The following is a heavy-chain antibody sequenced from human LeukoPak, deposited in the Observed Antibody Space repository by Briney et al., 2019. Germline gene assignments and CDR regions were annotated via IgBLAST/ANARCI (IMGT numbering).Heavy chain of an antibody. CDR1: GFTFSSYS. Sequence: PGGSLRLSCAASGFTFSSYSMNWVRQAPGKGPEWVSHISSSSSSIYYADSVKGRFTISRDNLSNTLYLQMNSLRAEDTALYFCARAPYTTGRSFYFDSWGQGTLVTVSS. J-gene: IGHJ4*02. CDR3: ARAPYTTGRSFYFDS. D-gene: IGHD2-2*02. CDR2: ISSSSSSI. V-gene: IGHV3-48*04.